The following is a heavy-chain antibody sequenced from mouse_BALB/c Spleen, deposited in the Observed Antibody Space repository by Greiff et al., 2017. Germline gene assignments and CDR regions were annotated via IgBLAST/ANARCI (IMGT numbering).Heavy chain of an antibody. Sequence: EVQGVESGGGLVQPGGSLKLSCAASGFTFSSYTMSWVRQTPEKRLEWVAYISNGGGSTYYPDTVKGRFTISRDNAKNTLYLQMSSLKSEDTAMYYCARYYYGSGYFDYWGQGTTLTVSS. CDR1: GFTFSSYT. D-gene: IGHD1-1*01. J-gene: IGHJ2*01. CDR3: ARYYYGSGYFDY. CDR2: ISNGGGST. V-gene: IGHV5-12-2*01.